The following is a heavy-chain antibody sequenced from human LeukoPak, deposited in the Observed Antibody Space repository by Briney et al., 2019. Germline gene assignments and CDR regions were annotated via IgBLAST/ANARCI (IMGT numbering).Heavy chain of an antibody. D-gene: IGHD6-13*01. CDR3: ARGWGSIAAAGTEDDAFDI. CDR1: GFTFSSYS. J-gene: IGHJ3*02. CDR2: ISSSSSSYI. V-gene: IGHV3-21*01. Sequence: GGSLRLSCAASGFTFSSYSMNWVRQAPGKGLEWVSSISSSSSSYIYYADSVKGRFTISRDNAKNSLYLQMNSLRAEDTAVYYCARGWGSIAAAGTEDDAFDIWGQGTMVTVSS.